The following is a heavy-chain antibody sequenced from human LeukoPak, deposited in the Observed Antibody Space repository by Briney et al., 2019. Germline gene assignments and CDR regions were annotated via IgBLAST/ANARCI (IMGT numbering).Heavy chain of an antibody. D-gene: IGHD3-22*01. V-gene: IGHV3-73*01. J-gene: IGHJ4*02. CDR1: GFTFSGSA. CDR3: TRHATYYYDSSSYYIFDY. Sequence: GGSLRLSCAASGFTFSGSAMHWVRQASGKGLEWVGRIRSKANSYATAYAASVKGRFTISRDDSKNTAYLQMNSLKTEDTAVYYCTRHATYYYDSSSYYIFDYWGQGTLVTVSS. CDR2: IRSKANSYAT.